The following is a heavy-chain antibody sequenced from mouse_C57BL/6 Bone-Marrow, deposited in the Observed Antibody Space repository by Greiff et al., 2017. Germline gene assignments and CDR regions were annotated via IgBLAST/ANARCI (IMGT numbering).Heavy chain of an antibody. Sequence: EVQLQQFGAELVRPGASVKLSCTASGFNIKDDYMHWVKQRPEQGLEWIGWIDPENGDTEYASKFQGKATITADTSSNTAYLQLSSLTSEDTAVYYCTTGPYFDYWGQGTTLTVSS. D-gene: IGHD3-1*01. CDR2: IDPENGDT. CDR1: GFNIKDDY. CDR3: TTGPYFDY. V-gene: IGHV14-4*01. J-gene: IGHJ2*01.